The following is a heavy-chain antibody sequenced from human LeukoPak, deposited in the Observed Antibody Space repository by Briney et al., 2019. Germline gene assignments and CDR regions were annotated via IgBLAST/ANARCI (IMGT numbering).Heavy chain of an antibody. CDR3: AGHHPRNTVDF. Sequence: SSETLSLTCTVSGGAISSYYWSWIRQPPGKGLEWIAYISDIGSINYNPSLKSRVTISLDTSKNQFSLKLSSVTAADTAVYYCAGHHPRNTVDFWGQGTLVTVSS. V-gene: IGHV4-59*08. CDR1: GGAISSYY. CDR2: ISDIGSI. D-gene: IGHD2/OR15-2a*01. J-gene: IGHJ4*02.